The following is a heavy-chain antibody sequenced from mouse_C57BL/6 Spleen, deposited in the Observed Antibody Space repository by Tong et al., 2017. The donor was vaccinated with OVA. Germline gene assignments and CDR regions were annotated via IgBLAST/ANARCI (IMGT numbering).Heavy chain of an antibody. Sequence: VQLQEPGPELVKPGASVKMSCKASGYTFTDYVISWVKQRTGQGLEWIGWIYPGDGSTKYNEKFKGKATLTVDKSSSTAYMHLNSLTSEDSAVYYCARGRELPFAYWGQGTLVTVSA. CDR3: ARGRELPFAY. V-gene: IGHV1-85*01. CDR1: GYTFTDYV. J-gene: IGHJ3*01. D-gene: IGHD1-1*01. CDR2: IYPGDGST.